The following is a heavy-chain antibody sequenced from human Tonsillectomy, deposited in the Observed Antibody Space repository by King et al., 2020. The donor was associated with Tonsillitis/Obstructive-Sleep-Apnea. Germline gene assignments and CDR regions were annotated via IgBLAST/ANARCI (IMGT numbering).Heavy chain of an antibody. CDR1: GYTFTGYY. CDR3: ARLDDYDYIWGSYRTFDY. CDR2: INPNSGGP. V-gene: IGHV1-2*06. Sequence: VQLVESGAEVKKPGASVKVSCKASGYTFTGYYMHCVRQAPGQGLEWMGRINPNSGGPNYAQKFQGRVTMTRDTSISTAYMELSRLRSDDTAVYYCARLDDYDYIWGSYRTFDYWGQGTLVTVSS. J-gene: IGHJ4*02. D-gene: IGHD3-16*02.